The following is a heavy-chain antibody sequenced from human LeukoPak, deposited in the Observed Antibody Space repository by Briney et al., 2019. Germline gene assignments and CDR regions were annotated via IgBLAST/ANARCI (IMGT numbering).Heavy chain of an antibody. J-gene: IGHJ4*02. CDR3: AGGLGYDILEGLDY. Sequence: EASVKVSCKASGGTFSSYAISWVRQAPGQGLEWMGGIIPIFGIANYAQKFQGRVTITADESTSTAYMELSSLRSEDTAVYYCAGGLGYDILEGLDYWGQGTLVTVSS. CDR1: GGTFSSYA. CDR2: IIPIFGIA. V-gene: IGHV1-69*13. D-gene: IGHD3-9*01.